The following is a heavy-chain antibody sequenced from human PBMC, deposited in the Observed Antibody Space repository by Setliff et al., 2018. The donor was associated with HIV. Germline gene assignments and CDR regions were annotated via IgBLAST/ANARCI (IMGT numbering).Heavy chain of an antibody. CDR3: TRRRRAPGSEDLEAY. D-gene: IGHD1-26*01. Sequence: GESLKISCQGSGYNFNNYWIGWVRQMPGKGLEWIGVIYPGDSETRYGPSFQGQVSISADRSITTAYLQWRSLKASDTAMYYCTRRRRAPGSEDLEAYWGQGTLVTVSS. J-gene: IGHJ4*02. V-gene: IGHV5-51*01. CDR1: GYNFNNYW. CDR2: IYPGDSET.